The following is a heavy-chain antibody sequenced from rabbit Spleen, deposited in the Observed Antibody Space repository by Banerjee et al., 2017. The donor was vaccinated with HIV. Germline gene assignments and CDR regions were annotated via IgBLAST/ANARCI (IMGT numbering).Heavy chain of an antibody. J-gene: IGHJ6*01. CDR2: IDAGSDGT. CDR1: GFSFSGSYW. V-gene: IGHV1S45*01. CDR3: AREILSNWDL. Sequence: EESGGGLVQPEGSLTVTCTASGFSFSGSYWICWVRQAPGKGLEWIACIDAGSDGTYCASWAKGRFTIAKTSSTVDLKRTRLTAADTATYFCAREILSNWDLWGPGTLFTVS.